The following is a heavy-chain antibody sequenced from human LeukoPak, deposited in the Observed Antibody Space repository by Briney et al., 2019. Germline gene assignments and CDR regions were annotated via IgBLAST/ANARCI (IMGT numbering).Heavy chain of an antibody. CDR3: VTDGGQLPYYFTY. Sequence: KTGGSLRLSCAASGFTFPNAWIDWVRQSPGKGLEWVGRFKNYNHGRTADYAAPVRGRFTISRDVSGNTLWLQMDSLKTDDTAVYYCVTDGGQLPYYFTYWGQGTLVTVSS. J-gene: IGHJ1*01. D-gene: IGHD3/OR15-3a*01. CDR1: GFTFPNAW. V-gene: IGHV3-15*01. CDR2: FKNYNHGRTA.